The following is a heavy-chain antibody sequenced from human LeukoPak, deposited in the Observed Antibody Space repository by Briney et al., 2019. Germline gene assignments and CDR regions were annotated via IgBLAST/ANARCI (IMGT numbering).Heavy chain of an antibody. CDR3: ARDPYYYGSGVFDY. CDR1: GFTFSSYS. Sequence: PGGSLRLSCAASGFTFSSYSMNWVRHAPGKGLEWVSSISSSSSYIYYADSVKGRFTISRDNAKNSLYLQMNSLRAEDTAVYYCARDPYYYGSGVFDYWGQGTLVTVSS. V-gene: IGHV3-21*01. J-gene: IGHJ4*02. D-gene: IGHD3-10*01. CDR2: ISSSSSYI.